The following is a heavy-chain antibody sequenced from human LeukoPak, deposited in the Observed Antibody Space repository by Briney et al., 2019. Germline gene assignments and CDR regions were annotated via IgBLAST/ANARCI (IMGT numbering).Heavy chain of an antibody. J-gene: IGHJ4*02. V-gene: IGHV3-74*01. CDR3: ARRAVTTDFDY. CDR2: INTDGSTT. CDR1: GFTFSNYW. D-gene: IGHD4-11*01. Sequence: GGSLRLSCAASGFTFSNYWFHWVRQAPGKGLVWVARINTDGSTTNYADSVKGRFTISRDNAKNTLYLQMNSLRAEDTAVYYCARRAVTTDFDYWGQGTLVTVSS.